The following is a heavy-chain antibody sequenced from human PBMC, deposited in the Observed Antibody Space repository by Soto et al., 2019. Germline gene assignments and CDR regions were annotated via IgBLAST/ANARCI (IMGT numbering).Heavy chain of an antibody. Sequence: QVQLVQSGAEVKKPGASVKLSCKASGYTFTSSYVHWVRQAPGQGLEWVAIINPNGGSTNYAQEFQGRVTVTRDKSTSTVFMDLSSLHSDDTAVYYCARDLLAANYWGQGTLVTVSS. D-gene: IGHD2-15*01. CDR3: ARDLLAANY. CDR2: INPNGGST. CDR1: GYTFTSSY. J-gene: IGHJ4*02. V-gene: IGHV1-46*01.